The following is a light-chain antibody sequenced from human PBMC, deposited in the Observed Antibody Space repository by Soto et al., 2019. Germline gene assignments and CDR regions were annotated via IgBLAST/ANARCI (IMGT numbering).Light chain of an antibody. Sequence: IPMTQSSSSLFAFVGDRVTLPCRASQSISSYLNWYQQKPGRAPKLLIYAASTLQSGVPSRFSGSGSGTDFTLTISCLQSEDFATYYCQQYYSFPPIFGPGTKVDIK. J-gene: IGKJ3*01. V-gene: IGKV1-39*01. CDR2: AAS. CDR3: QQYYSFPPI. CDR1: QSISSY.